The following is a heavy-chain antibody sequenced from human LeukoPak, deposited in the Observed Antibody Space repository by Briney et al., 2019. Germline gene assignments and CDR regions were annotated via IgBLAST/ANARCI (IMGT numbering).Heavy chain of an antibody. CDR3: ARKGCSRSHLDALDM. D-gene: IGHD1-26*01. Sequence: ASVKVSCKASGGTFISYTISWVRQAPGQGLDWMGRIIPILGIANYAQKFQGRVTITADKSTSTAYMELSSLRTEDPAVFYRARKGCSRSHLDALDMWGQGTLVTVSS. V-gene: IGHV1-69*02. J-gene: IGHJ3*02. CDR2: IIPILGIA. CDR1: GGTFISYT.